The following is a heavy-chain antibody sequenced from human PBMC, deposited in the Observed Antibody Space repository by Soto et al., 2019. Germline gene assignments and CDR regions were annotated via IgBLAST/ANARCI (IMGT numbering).Heavy chain of an antibody. CDR2: IYYSGST. Sequence: SETLSLTCTISGGSISSYYWSWIRQPPGKGLEWIGYIYYSGSTNYNPSLKSRVTISVDTSKNQFSLKLSSVTAADTAVYYCARVCYDFWSGYSLYYFDYWGQGTLVTVSS. CDR3: ARVCYDFWSGYSLYYFDY. J-gene: IGHJ4*02. CDR1: GGSISSYY. D-gene: IGHD3-3*01. V-gene: IGHV4-59*01.